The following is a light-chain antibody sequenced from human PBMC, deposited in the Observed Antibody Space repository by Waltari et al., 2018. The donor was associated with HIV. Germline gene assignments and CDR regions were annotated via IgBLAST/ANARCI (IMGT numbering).Light chain of an antibody. CDR2: AAS. V-gene: IGKV1-39*01. Sequence: DIQVTQSPSSLSASVGDRVTITCRASQSISTYLNWYQQKPGKAPNLLIYAASNLQSGVPSRFSGSGSETDFTLTVDSLQPEDFATYYCQQSYITPWTFGQGTKVEIK. CDR1: QSISTY. J-gene: IGKJ1*01. CDR3: QQSYITPWT.